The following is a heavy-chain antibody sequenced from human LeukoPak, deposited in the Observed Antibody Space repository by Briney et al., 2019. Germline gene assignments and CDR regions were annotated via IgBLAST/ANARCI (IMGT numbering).Heavy chain of an antibody. CDR2: ILPILGIA. V-gene: IGHV1-69*04. CDR3: ARDLGVPYYDILTGYWLTYGMDV. J-gene: IGHJ6*02. CDR1: GGTFSSYA. D-gene: IGHD3-9*01. Sequence: ASVKVSCKASGGTFSSYAISWVRQAPGQGLEWMGRILPILGIANYAQKFQGRVTITADKSTSTAYMELSSLRSEDTAVYYCARDLGVPYYDILTGYWLTYGMDVWGQGTTVTVSS.